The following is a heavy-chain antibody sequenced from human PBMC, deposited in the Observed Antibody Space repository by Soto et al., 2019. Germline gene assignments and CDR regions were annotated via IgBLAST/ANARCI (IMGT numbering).Heavy chain of an antibody. CDR1: GGAISSSSYY. CDR3: FIVVVPAAKGNFDY. Sequence: SETLSLTCTVSGGAISSSSYYWGWIRQPPGKGLEWIGSIYYSGSTYYNPSLKSRVTISVDTSKNQFSLKLSSVTAADTAVYYCFIVVVPAAKGNFDYWGQGTLVTVSS. J-gene: IGHJ4*02. CDR2: IYYSGST. V-gene: IGHV4-39*01. D-gene: IGHD2-2*01.